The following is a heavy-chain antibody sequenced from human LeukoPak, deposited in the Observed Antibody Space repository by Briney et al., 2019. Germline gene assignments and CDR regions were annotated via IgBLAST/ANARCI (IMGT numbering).Heavy chain of an antibody. CDR1: GFPFRSYG. D-gene: IGHD6-6*01. CDR3: ARDLSSSTAAYFHYGMDV. J-gene: IGHJ6*02. V-gene: IGHV3-33*01. CDR2: IWYDGSNK. Sequence: GGSLILSRAASGFPFRSYGMHWDRQAPGKGLEWVAVIWYDGSNKYYADSVKGRFTISRDNSKNTLYLQLNSLRAEDTAVYYCARDLSSSTAAYFHYGMDVWGRGTTVTVSS.